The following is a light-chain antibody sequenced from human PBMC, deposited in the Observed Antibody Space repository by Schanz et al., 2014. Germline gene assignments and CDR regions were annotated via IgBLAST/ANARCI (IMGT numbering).Light chain of an antibody. Sequence: QSALTQPASVSGSPGQSITISCTGTSSDVGTSNLLSWYQQYPGEASKLMIFDVSLRPSGISNRFSGSKSDNTASLTISGLQADDEADYYCSSYTSTSTQVFGTGTKLTVL. CDR3: SSYTSTSTQV. V-gene: IGLV2-14*02. CDR1: SSDVGTSNL. J-gene: IGLJ1*01. CDR2: DVS.